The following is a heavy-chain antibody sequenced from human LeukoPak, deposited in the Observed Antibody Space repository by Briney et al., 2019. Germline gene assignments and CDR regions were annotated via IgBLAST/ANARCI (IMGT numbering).Heavy chain of an antibody. CDR2: ISTSGRAT. V-gene: IGHV3-23*01. CDR1: GFAFSTYA. Sequence: GGSLRLSCAASGFAFSTYAMTWVRQAPEKGLQWVSTISTSGRATYYADSVEGRFTISRDNSKNTLYLQMNSLRADDTDVYYCAKARGSSVYEQFDYWGQGTQVTVSP. J-gene: IGHJ4*02. CDR3: AKARGSSVYEQFDY. D-gene: IGHD5/OR15-5a*01.